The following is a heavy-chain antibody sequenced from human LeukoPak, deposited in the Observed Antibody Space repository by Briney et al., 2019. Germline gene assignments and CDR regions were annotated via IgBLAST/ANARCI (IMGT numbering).Heavy chain of an antibody. CDR3: ARATVTKLGGY. J-gene: IGHJ4*02. D-gene: IGHD4-17*01. Sequence: GGSLRLSCAASGFTFSSYSMTWVRRAPGKGLEWVSSISSSSSYIYYADSVKGRFTIPRDNAKNSLYLQMNSLRAEDTAVYYCARATVTKLGGYWGQGTLVTVSS. CDR2: ISSSSSYI. CDR1: GFTFSSYS. V-gene: IGHV3-21*01.